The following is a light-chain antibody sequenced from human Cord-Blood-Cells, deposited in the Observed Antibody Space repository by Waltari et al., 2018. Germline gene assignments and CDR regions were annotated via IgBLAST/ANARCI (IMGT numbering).Light chain of an antibody. J-gene: IGLJ2*01. CDR1: SSNIGGDY. V-gene: IGLV1-47*02. CDR3: AAWDDSLSGVV. CDR2: SNN. Sequence: QAVLAQPPSASVTPGQRVTISASASSSNIGGDYVYWYQQIPGTSSTLLIYSNNQRPSAVPYRFSGSKSCTSASLAISRLRSEDEADDYCAAWDDSLSGVVFGGGTKLTVL.